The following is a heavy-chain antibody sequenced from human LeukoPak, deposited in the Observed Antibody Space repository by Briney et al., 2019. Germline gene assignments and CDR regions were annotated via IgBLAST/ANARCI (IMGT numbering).Heavy chain of an antibody. D-gene: IGHD1-26*01. J-gene: IGHJ2*01. CDR1: GVSFSGYY. CDR3: ARGGVGATTMPDWYFDL. V-gene: IGHV4-34*01. CDR2: INHSAST. Sequence: SETLSLTCAIYGVSFSGYYWSWIRQPPGKGLEWIGEINHSASTNYNPSLKSRVTISVDTSKNQFSLKLSSVTAADTAVYYCARGGVGATTMPDWYFDLWGRGTLVTVSS.